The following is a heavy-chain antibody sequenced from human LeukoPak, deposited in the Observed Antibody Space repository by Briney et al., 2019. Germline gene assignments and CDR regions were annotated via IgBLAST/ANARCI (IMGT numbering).Heavy chain of an antibody. CDR3: ARDNTMIAKGFDY. D-gene: IGHD3-22*01. CDR2: INSDGSST. V-gene: IGHV3-74*01. Sequence: GGSLRLSCAASGFTFSSYWMHWVRQAPGKGLVWVSRINSDGSSTSYADSVKGRFTISRDNAKNTLYLQMNSLRAEDTAVYYRARDNTMIAKGFDYWGQGTLVTVSS. J-gene: IGHJ4*02. CDR1: GFTFSSYW.